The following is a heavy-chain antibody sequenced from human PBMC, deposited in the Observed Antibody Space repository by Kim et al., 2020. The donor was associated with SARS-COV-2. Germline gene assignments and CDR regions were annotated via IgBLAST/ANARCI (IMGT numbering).Heavy chain of an antibody. J-gene: IGHJ4*02. CDR1: GFTFSSYG. CDR3: ARAALRGCSSTSCYYDY. Sequence: GGSLRLSCAASGFTFSSYGMHWVRQAPGKGLEWVAFIWYYGSNKYYADSVKGRFTISRDNSKNTLYLQMNSLRAEDTAVYYCARAALRGCSSTSCYYDYLGPGTLVTVSS. V-gene: IGHV3-33*01. CDR2: IWYYGSNK. D-gene: IGHD2-2*01.